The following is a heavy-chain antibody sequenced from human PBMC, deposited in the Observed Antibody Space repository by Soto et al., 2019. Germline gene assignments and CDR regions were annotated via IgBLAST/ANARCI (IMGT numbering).Heavy chain of an antibody. D-gene: IGHD1-26*01. V-gene: IGHV3-7*01. CDR2: IKHDGSEQ. CDR3: VKGEYYCTRGLFSGSSYSGSWYYFDS. J-gene: IGHJ4*02. CDR1: GFTFSVHW. Sequence: GSLRLSCAGSGFTFSVHWMSWFRQVPGKGLDGVANIKHDGSEQYYVDSVKGRFTIARDNAENSLHLQMNSLRVEDTAVYYCVKGEYYCTRGLFSGSSYSGSWYYFDSWGQGTMVTVSS.